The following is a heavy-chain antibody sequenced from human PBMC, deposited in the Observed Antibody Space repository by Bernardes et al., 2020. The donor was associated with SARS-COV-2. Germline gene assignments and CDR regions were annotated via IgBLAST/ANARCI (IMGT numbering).Heavy chain of an antibody. CDR2: ISGSGGNT. CDR3: AKYYYDSSGYPLFDY. D-gene: IGHD3-22*01. Sequence: GGSLRLSCAASGFTFSTYAMSWVRKAPGKGLEWVSSISGSGGNTYYADSVKGRFTISRDNSKNTLYLQMNSLRAEDTAVYYCAKYYYDSSGYPLFDYWGQGTQVTGSS. V-gene: IGHV3-23*01. J-gene: IGHJ4*02. CDR1: GFTFSTYA.